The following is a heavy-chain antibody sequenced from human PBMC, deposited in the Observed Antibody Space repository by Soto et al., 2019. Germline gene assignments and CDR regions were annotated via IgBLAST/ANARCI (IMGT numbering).Heavy chain of an antibody. V-gene: IGHV3-73*02. J-gene: IGHJ5*02. Sequence: EVQLVESGGGLVQPGGSLKLSCATSGFTFGASALQWVRQASGKGLEWLGRVGSRGETYATTYAASVKGRFTIARDDSNTTAYLQMNSLECDDTAVYYSSTDDSDLFFPWRPGTLVTVSS. CDR3: STDDSDLFFP. CDR2: VGSRGETYAT. D-gene: IGHD3-9*01. CDR1: GFTFGASA.